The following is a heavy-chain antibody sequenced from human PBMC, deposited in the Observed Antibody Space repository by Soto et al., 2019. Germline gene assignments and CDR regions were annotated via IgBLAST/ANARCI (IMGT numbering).Heavy chain of an antibody. D-gene: IGHD2-15*01. Sequence: SETLSLTCSVSGYSVTSSDYYWAWIRQPPGKGLEWIGSMFYSGLTYYNPSLKSRVTLSVDTSKNQFSVRLNSVSAADTAVYYCAPLSVSLSGPYGIHVWGQGTTVTVSS. V-gene: IGHV4-39*01. CDR3: APLSVSLSGPYGIHV. CDR2: MFYSGLT. J-gene: IGHJ6*02. CDR1: GYSVTSSDYY.